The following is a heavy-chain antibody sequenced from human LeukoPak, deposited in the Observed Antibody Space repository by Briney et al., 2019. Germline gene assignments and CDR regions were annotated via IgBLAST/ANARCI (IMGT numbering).Heavy chain of an antibody. CDR2: ISYDGSNK. J-gene: IGHJ4*02. Sequence: PGRSLRLSCAASGFTFSSYAMHWVRQAPGKGLEWVAVISYDGSNKYYADSVKGRFTISRDNSKNTLYLQMNSLRAEDTAVYYCATLRLGELSLYVGHFDYWGQGTLVTVSS. CDR3: ATLRLGELSLYVGHFDY. V-gene: IGHV3-30*04. CDR1: GFTFSSYA. D-gene: IGHD3-16*02.